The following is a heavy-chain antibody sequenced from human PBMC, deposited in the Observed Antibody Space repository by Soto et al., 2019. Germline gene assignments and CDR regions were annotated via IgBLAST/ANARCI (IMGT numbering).Heavy chain of an antibody. V-gene: IGHV3-23*01. J-gene: IGHJ4*02. CDR1: GFTFSSYA. D-gene: IGHD2-15*01. CDR3: AKDRQTDEGYCSGGSCYLTGY. Sequence: GGSLRLSCAASGFTFSSYAMSWVRQAPGKGLEWVSAISGSGGSTYYADSVKGRFTISRDNSKNTLYLQMNSLRAEDTAVYYCAKDRQTDEGYCSGGSCYLTGYWGQGTLVTVSS. CDR2: ISGSGGST.